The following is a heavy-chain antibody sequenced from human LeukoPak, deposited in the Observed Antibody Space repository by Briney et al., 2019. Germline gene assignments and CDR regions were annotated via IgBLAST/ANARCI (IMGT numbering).Heavy chain of an antibody. D-gene: IGHD6-13*01. J-gene: IGHJ4*02. V-gene: IGHV4-61*09. CDR3: ASVPTPAYSSSWYPRFDY. CDR2: IYSSGST. CDR1: GGSISSGTYY. Sequence: SETLSLTCTVSGGSISSGTYYWSWIRQPAGKGLEWIGHIYSSGSTNYNPSLKSRVTISLDTSKNQFSLKLSSVTAADTAVYYCASVPTPAYSSSWYPRFDYWGQGTLVTVSS.